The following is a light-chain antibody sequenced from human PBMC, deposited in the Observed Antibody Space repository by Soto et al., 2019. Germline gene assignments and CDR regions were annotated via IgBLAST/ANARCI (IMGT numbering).Light chain of an antibody. V-gene: IGKV3-11*01. CDR2: DTS. Sequence: EIVLTQSPATLSLSPGERATLSCRASQSVINYLAWYQQKPGQAPRLLIYDTSNRATGIPARFSGSGSGTDFTLIISSLEPEDCAIYYCQQRQYWPPITFGQGTRLEIK. CDR3: QQRQYWPPIT. CDR1: QSVINY. J-gene: IGKJ5*01.